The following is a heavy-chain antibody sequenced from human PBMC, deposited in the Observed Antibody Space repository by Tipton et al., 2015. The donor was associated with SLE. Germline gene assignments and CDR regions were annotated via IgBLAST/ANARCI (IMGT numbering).Heavy chain of an antibody. Sequence: TLSLTCTVSGGSISSYYWSWIRQPPGKGLEWIEYIYYSGSTNYNPSLKSRVTISVDTSKNQFSLKLSSVTAADTAVYYCARGGGVALDFDYWGQGTLVTVSS. CDR2: IYYSGST. J-gene: IGHJ4*02. CDR1: GGSISSYY. D-gene: IGHD2-15*01. CDR3: ARGGGVALDFDY. V-gene: IGHV4-59*01.